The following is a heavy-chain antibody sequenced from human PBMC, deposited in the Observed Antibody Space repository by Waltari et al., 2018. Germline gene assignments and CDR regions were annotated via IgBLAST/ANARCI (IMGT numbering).Heavy chain of an antibody. D-gene: IGHD1-1*01. V-gene: IGHV4-34*02. CDR3: ARGDGTGKYGY. CDR2: TTDSERT. CDR1: GGPFRGYY. J-gene: IGHJ4*02. Sequence: AQLQQWGAGLLKPSEPLSPTCAVYGGPFRGYYWIWIRQPPGKGLEWIGKTTDSERTKYNPSLKSRISISVDTSKNQFSLTVFSVTAADAAVYYCARGDGTGKYGYWGQGTRVTVSS.